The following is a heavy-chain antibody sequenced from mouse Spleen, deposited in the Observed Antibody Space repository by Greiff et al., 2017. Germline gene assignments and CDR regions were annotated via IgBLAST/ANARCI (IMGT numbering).Heavy chain of an antibody. CDR1: GYSITSGYY. D-gene: IGHD2-1*01. Sequence: EVQRVESGPGLVKPSQSLSLTCSVTGYSITSGYYWNWIRQFPGNKLEWMGYISYDGSNNYNPSLKNRISITRDTSKNQFFLKLNSVTTEDTATYYCARGEGNYDYWGQGTTLTVSS. CDR2: ISYDGSN. V-gene: IGHV3-6*01. CDR3: ARGEGNYDY. J-gene: IGHJ2*01.